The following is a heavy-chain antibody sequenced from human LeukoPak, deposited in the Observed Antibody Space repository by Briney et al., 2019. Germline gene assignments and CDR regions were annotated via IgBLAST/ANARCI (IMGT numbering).Heavy chain of an antibody. V-gene: IGHV3-30*04. CDR2: ISYDGSNK. CDR3: ARAYCSGGSCYWDYYYYGMDV. D-gene: IGHD2-15*01. J-gene: IGHJ6*02. Sequence: PGGSLRLSCAASGFTFSSYAMHWVRQAPGKGLEWVAVISYDGSNKYYADSVKGRFTISRDNSKITLYLQMNSLRAEDTAVYYCARAYCSGGSCYWDYYYYGMDVWGQGTTVTVSS. CDR1: GFTFSSYA.